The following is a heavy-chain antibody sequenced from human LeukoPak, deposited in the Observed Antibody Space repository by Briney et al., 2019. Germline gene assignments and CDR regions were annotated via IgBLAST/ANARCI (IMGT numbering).Heavy chain of an antibody. Sequence: EASVKVSCKASGYTFTGYYMHWVRQAPGQGLEWMGWINPNSGGTNYAQKFQGRVTMTRNTSISTAYMELSRLRSDDTAVYYCARDLYGSGNNWFAPWGQGTLVTVSS. V-gene: IGHV1-2*02. CDR3: ARDLYGSGNNWFAP. CDR1: GYTFTGYY. D-gene: IGHD3-10*01. J-gene: IGHJ5*02. CDR2: INPNSGGT.